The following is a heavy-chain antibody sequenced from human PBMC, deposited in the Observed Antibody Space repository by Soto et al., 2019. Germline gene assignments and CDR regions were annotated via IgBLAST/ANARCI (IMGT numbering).Heavy chain of an antibody. CDR2: IFHSGRT. CDR3: ARGRKWPDY. V-gene: IGHV4-31*02. CDR1: GDSITSGSGY. Sequence: SEPLCHPWSVSGDSITSGSGYWSWVRQHPGRGLEWLGYIFHSGRTYYSPSLSSRLTLSIDTSNNQLSLNLRSVTAADTAVYYCARGRKWPDYWGQGSQVTVSS. J-gene: IGHJ4*02. D-gene: IGHD5-12*01.